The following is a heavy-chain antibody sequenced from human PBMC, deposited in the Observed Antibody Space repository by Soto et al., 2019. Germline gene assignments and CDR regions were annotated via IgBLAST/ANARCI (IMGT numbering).Heavy chain of an antibody. CDR1: GGSISNYC. CDR2: IHYSGST. V-gene: IGHV4-59*12. J-gene: IGHJ5*02. CDR3: AISYDSPGGP. Sequence: PSETLSLTCTVSGGSISNYCWSWIRQPPGKGLEWIGFIHYSGSTNYNPSLKGRFTISRDNAKNSLYLQMNSLRVEDTAVYYCAISYDSPGGPWGQGTLVTVSS. D-gene: IGHD3-3*01.